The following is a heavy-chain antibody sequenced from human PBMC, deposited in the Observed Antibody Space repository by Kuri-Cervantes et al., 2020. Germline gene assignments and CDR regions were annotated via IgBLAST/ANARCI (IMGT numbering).Heavy chain of an antibody. CDR1: GFTFSDYY. D-gene: IGHD3-9*01. CDR3: ATLFDYDILTDDY. J-gene: IGHJ4*02. V-gene: IGHV3-11*01. Sequence: LSLTCAASGFTFSDYYMSWIRQAPGKGLEWVSYISSSGSTIYYADSVKGRFTISRDNSKNSLYLQMNSLRAEDTAVYYCATLFDYDILTDDYWGQGTLVTVSS. CDR2: ISSSGSTI.